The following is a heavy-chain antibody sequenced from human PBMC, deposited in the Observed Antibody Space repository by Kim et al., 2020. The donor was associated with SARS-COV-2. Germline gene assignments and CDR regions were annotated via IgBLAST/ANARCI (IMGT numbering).Heavy chain of an antibody. Sequence: SETLSLTCTVSGGSVSSSRYYWGWVRQPPGKGLEWIGTIYYSGTTYYKPSLKGRATISLNPSKNQFSLKVNSVTAADTAVYFCARHADSITVAAQFDYWGQGTLVTVSS. CDR1: GGSVSSSRYY. CDR3: ARHADSITVAAQFDY. CDR2: IYYSGTT. J-gene: IGHJ4*02. D-gene: IGHD6-19*01. V-gene: IGHV4-39*01.